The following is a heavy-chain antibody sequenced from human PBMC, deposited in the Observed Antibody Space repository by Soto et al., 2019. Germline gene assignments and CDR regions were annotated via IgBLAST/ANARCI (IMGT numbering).Heavy chain of an antibody. D-gene: IGHD2-2*02. CDR1: GFTFSSYA. Sequence: GGSLRLSCAASGFTFSSYAMSWVRQAPGKGLEWVSAISGSGGSTYYADSVKGRFTISRDNSKNTLYLQKNSLRAEDTAVYYCAKDRSLSCSSTSCYTGTDYWGQGTLVTVSS. CDR3: AKDRSLSCSSTSCYTGTDY. CDR2: ISGSGGST. J-gene: IGHJ4*02. V-gene: IGHV3-23*01.